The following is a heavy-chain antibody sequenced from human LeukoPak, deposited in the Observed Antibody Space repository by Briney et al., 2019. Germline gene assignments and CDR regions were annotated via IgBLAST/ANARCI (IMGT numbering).Heavy chain of an antibody. V-gene: IGHV3-53*01. Sequence: GGSLRFSCAASGFTVSSSYMSWVRQAPGKGLEWVSIIYSGGITYYANSVKGRFTMSRDNSKNMLYLQMHSLRAEDTAVYYCASGPTAVTRSYWGRGTLVTVSS. CDR3: ASGPTAVTRSY. D-gene: IGHD4-17*01. CDR2: IYSGGIT. J-gene: IGHJ4*02. CDR1: GFTVSSSY.